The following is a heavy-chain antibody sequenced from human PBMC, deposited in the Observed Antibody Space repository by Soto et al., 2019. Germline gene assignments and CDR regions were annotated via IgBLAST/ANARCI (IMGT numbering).Heavy chain of an antibody. Sequence: GGSLRLSCAASGFTFSSYWMSWVRQAPGKGLEWVANMNKDGSEKYYVDSEKGRFTISRDNAKNSLFLQMNSLRAEDTAVYYCVRGDNWNDEASDYWGQGTLVTVSS. J-gene: IGHJ4*02. V-gene: IGHV3-7*02. CDR2: MNKDGSEK. D-gene: IGHD1-1*01. CDR3: VRGDNWNDEASDY. CDR1: GFTFSSYW.